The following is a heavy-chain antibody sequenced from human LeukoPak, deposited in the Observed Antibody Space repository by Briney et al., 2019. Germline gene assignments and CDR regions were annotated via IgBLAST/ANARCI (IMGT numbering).Heavy chain of an antibody. CDR2: ISWYSGSI. J-gene: IGHJ4*02. CDR3: AKDLISGGLGFDY. Sequence: PGGSLRLSCAASGFTFDDYAMHWVRQAPGKGLEWVSGISWYSGSIGYADSVKGRFTISRDNAKNSLYLQMNSLRAEDTALYYCAKDLISGGLGFDYWGQGTLVTVSS. CDR1: GFTFDDYA. D-gene: IGHD3-10*01. V-gene: IGHV3-9*01.